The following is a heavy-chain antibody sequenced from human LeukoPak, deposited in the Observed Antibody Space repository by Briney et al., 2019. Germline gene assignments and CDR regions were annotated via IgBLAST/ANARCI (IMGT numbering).Heavy chain of an antibody. D-gene: IGHD4-17*01. V-gene: IGHV4-59*12. Sequence: SETLSLTCTVSGGSISSYYWSWIRQPPGKGLEWIGYIYYSGSTNYNPSLKSRVTISVDTSKNQFSLKLSSVTAADTAVYYCAREGIMTTVTLIDYWGQGTLVTVSS. CDR1: GGSISSYY. CDR2: IYYSGST. CDR3: AREGIMTTVTLIDY. J-gene: IGHJ4*02.